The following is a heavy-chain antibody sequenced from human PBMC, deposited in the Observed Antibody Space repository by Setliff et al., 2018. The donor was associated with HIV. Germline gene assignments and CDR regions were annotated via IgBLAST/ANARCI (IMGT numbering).Heavy chain of an antibody. D-gene: IGHD2-15*01. J-gene: IGHJ4*02. V-gene: IGHV4-38-2*01. Sequence: PSETLSLTCAVSGYSISSGYYWGWIRQPPGKGLEWIGSIYHTGSTNYNPSLKSRVTISVDTSKNQFSLKLSSVTAADTAVYYCARGFYSRFWGQGTLVTVSS. CDR1: GYSISSGYY. CDR3: ARGFYSRF. CDR2: IYHTGST.